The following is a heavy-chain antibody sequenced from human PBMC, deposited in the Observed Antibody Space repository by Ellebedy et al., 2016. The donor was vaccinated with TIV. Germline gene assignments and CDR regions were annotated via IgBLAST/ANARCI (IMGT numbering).Heavy chain of an antibody. CDR1: RLTVSSNY. V-gene: IGHV3-66*01. Sequence: GESLKISCAAPRLTVSSNYMSWVRQAPGKGLEWVSIIYSGGSTYYAASVKGRFTISRDSSKNTLYLQMNSLRAEDTAVYYCARFYYGSGSYWSGYFDYWGQGTLVTVSS. CDR3: ARFYYGSGSYWSGYFDY. CDR2: IYSGGST. D-gene: IGHD3-10*01. J-gene: IGHJ4*02.